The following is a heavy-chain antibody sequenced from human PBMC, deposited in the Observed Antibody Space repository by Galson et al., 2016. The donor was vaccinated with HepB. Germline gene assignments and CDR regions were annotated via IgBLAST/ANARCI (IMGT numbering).Heavy chain of an antibody. V-gene: IGHV3-11*06. CDR1: GFTFSDYH. CDR3: ARPYTYYVASGSYFHVLHYGMDV. J-gene: IGHJ6*02. CDR2: LSPSSGSR. D-gene: IGHD3-10*01. Sequence: SLRLSCAASGFTFSDYHMHWVRQAPGRGLEWVSYLSPSSGSRNYADSVKGRFTISRDNANNSLSRHMNSLRSEDTAFYYCARPYTYYVASGSYFHVLHYGMDVWGQGTTVTVSS.